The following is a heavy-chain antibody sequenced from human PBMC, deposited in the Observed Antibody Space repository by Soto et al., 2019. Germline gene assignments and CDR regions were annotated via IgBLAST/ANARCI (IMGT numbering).Heavy chain of an antibody. CDR2: INPSGGST. D-gene: IGHD6-19*01. CDR1: GYTFTSYY. CDR3: ATPPPFYSSGSLYYYYMDV. Sequence: GASVKVSCKASGYTFTSYYMHWVRQAPGQGLEWMGIINPSGGSTSYAQKFQGRVTMTEDTSTDTAYMELSSLRSEDTAVYYCATPPPFYSSGSLYYYYMDVWGKGTTVTVSS. V-gene: IGHV1-46*01. J-gene: IGHJ6*03.